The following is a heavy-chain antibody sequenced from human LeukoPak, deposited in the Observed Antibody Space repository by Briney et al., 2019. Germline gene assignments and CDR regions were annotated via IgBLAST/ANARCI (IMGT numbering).Heavy chain of an antibody. CDR2: IYYSGST. Sequence: SETLSLTCTVSGGSISSYYWSWIRQPPGKGLEWIGYIYYSGSTNYNPSLKSRVTISVDTSKNQFSLKLSSVAAADTAVYYCARAFRGSGKQWLVLTPLLTFDIWGQGTMVTVSS. D-gene: IGHD6-19*01. CDR3: ARAFRGSGKQWLVLTPLLTFDI. V-gene: IGHV4-59*01. CDR1: GGSISSYY. J-gene: IGHJ3*02.